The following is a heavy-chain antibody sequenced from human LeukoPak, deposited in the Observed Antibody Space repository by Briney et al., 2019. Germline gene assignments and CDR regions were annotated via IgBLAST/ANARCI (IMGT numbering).Heavy chain of an antibody. CDR3: ARDSVKSGSLLWFGESYLGY. D-gene: IGHD3-10*01. J-gene: IGHJ4*02. CDR1: GFTFSSYS. V-gene: IGHV3-21*01. CDR2: ISSSGSYI. Sequence: GGSLRLSCAASGFTFSSYSMNWVRQAPGKGLEWVSSISSSGSYIYYADSVKGRFTISRDNAKNSLYLQMNSLRAEDTAVYYCARDSVKSGSLLWFGESYLGYWGQGTLVTVSS.